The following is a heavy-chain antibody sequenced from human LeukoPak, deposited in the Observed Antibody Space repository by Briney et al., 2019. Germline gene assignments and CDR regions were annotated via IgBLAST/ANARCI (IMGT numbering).Heavy chain of an antibody. Sequence: SETLSLTCAVYGGSFSGYYWSWIRQPPGKGLEWIGEINHSGGTNYNPSLKSRVTISVDTSRNQFSLKLSSVTAADTAVYYCARRRAVAGRRPFDYWGQGTLVTVSS. J-gene: IGHJ4*02. CDR1: GGSFSGYY. V-gene: IGHV4-34*01. CDR3: ARRRAVAGRRPFDY. D-gene: IGHD6-19*01. CDR2: INHSGGT.